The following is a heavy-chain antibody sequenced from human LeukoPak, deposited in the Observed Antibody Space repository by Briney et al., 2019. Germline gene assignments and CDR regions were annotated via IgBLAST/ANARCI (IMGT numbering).Heavy chain of an antibody. V-gene: IGHV3-53*01. J-gene: IGHJ6*03. CDR3: ARVAAAVATHYFFYMDV. CDR2: IYSSGYA. CDR1: GFTFSSYW. Sequence: GGSLRLSCAASGFTFSSYWMSWVRQAPGKGLEWVSVIYSSGYAYYADSVKGRFTISRDNSKNTLSLQLNSLGAEDTAVYYCARVAAAVATHYFFYMDVWGKGTTVTVSS. D-gene: IGHD5-12*01.